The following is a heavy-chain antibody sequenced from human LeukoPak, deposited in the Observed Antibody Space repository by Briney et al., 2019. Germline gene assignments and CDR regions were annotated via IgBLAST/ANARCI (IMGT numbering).Heavy chain of an antibody. J-gene: IGHJ4*02. Sequence: ASVKVSCKASGYTFTSYAMNWVRQAPGQGLEWMGWINTNTGNPTYAQGFTGRFVFSLDTSVSTAYLQISSLKAEDTAVYYCARVLASRYYGSGDQWYFDYWGQGTLVTVSS. V-gene: IGHV7-4-1*02. D-gene: IGHD3-10*01. CDR3: ARVLASRYYGSGDQWYFDY. CDR2: INTNTGNP. CDR1: GYTFTSYA.